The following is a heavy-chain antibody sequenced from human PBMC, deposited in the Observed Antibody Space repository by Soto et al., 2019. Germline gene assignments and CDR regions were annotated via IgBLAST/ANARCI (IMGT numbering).Heavy chain of an antibody. CDR2: IYYSGST. Sequence: QLQLQESGPGLVKPSETLSLTCTVSGGSISSSSYYWGWIRQPPGKGLEWIGSIYYSGSTYYNPSLKSRVTISVDTSKNQFSLKLSSVTAADTAVYYCARPLEGSSSSWHGNWYFDLWGRGTLVTVSS. J-gene: IGHJ2*01. D-gene: IGHD6-13*01. CDR1: GGSISSSSYY. V-gene: IGHV4-39*01. CDR3: ARPLEGSSSSWHGNWYFDL.